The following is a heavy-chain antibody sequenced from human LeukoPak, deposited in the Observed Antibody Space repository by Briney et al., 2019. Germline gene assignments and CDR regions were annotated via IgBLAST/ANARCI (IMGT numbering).Heavy chain of an antibody. Sequence: GGSLRLSCAASGFTFSSYSMNWVRQAPGKGLEWVSSISSSSSYIYYADSVKGRSTISRDNAKNSLHLQMNSLRAEDTAVYYCARLYGDSFDYWGQGTLVTVSS. D-gene: IGHD4-17*01. V-gene: IGHV3-21*01. CDR3: ARLYGDSFDY. CDR2: ISSSSSYI. J-gene: IGHJ4*02. CDR1: GFTFSSYS.